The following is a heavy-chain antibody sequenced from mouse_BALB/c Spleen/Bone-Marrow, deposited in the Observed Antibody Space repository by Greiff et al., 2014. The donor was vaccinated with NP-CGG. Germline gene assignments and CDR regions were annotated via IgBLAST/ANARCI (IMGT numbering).Heavy chain of an antibody. D-gene: IGHD2-4*01. CDR2: INPSTGNT. V-gene: IGHV1-7*01. CDR3: ARGLRDWHFDV. Sequence: QVQLQQSGAELAKPGASVKMSCKASGYTFTTYWIHWVKQRPGQGLEWIGYINPSTGNTEYNQKFRDRATLTADKSSSTPYMQLSSLTSEDSAVYYCARGLRDWHFDVWGAGTTVTVSS. J-gene: IGHJ1*01. CDR1: GYTFTTYW.